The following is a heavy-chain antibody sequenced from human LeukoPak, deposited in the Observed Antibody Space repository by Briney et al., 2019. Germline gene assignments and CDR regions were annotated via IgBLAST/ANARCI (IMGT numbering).Heavy chain of an antibody. J-gene: IGHJ6*02. CDR3: AREPLSSSWSYYYYYGMDV. D-gene: IGHD6-13*01. CDR1: GYTFTSYA. V-gene: IGHV7-4-1*02. Sequence: ASVKVSCKASGYTFTSYAMNWVRQAPGQGLEWMGWINTNTGNPTYVQGFTGRFVFSLDTSVSTAYLQISSLKAGDTAVYYCAREPLSSSWSYYYYYGMDVWGQGTTVTVSS. CDR2: INTNTGNP.